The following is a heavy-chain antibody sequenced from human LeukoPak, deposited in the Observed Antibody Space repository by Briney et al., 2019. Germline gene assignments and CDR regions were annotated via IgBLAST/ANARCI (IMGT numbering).Heavy chain of an antibody. CDR2: ITSSSSYI. J-gene: IGHJ5*02. V-gene: IGHV3-21*01. D-gene: IGHD6-25*01. CDR3: ARERHTFDP. Sequence: GGSLRLSCAASGFAFSSYSMRWVRQAPGKGLEWVSSITSSSSYIYYADSVKGRFTISRDDAKNSLYLQMNSLRVEDTAVYYCARERHTFDPWGRGTLVTVSS. CDR1: GFAFSSYS.